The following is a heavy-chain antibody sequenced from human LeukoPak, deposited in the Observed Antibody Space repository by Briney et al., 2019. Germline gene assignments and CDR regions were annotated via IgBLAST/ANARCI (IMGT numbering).Heavy chain of an antibody. D-gene: IGHD5-12*01. J-gene: IGHJ3*02. CDR3: ASLTLGRSAAISVDIVATGSNVDAFDI. Sequence: ASVKVSCKASGYTFTGYYMHWVRQAPGQGLEWMGWINPNSGGRNYAQKLQGRVTMTRDASISTAYMELSRLRSDDTAVYYCASLTLGRSAAISVDIVATGSNVDAFDIWGQGTMVTVSS. CDR2: INPNSGGR. V-gene: IGHV1-2*02. CDR1: GYTFTGYY.